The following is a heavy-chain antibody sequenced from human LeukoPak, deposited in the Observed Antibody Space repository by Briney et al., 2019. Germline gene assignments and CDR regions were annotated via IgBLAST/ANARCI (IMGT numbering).Heavy chain of an antibody. V-gene: IGHV3-48*02. CDR1: GFAFSSYS. Sequence: PGGSLRLSCVASGFAFSSYSMNWVRQAPGKGLEWVSYISGSGSTIYYADSVKGRVTISRDTAKNSLYLRMNGLRDEDTAVYYCARGGNSYYYYGMDVWGQGTTVTVSS. CDR3: ARGGNSYYYYGMDV. J-gene: IGHJ6*02. CDR2: ISGSGSTI. D-gene: IGHD3-10*01.